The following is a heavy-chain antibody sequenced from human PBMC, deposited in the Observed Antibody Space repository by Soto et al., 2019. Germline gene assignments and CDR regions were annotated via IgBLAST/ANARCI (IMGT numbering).Heavy chain of an antibody. Sequence: XETLSVPCRVSDGSMNSDSSYWGWIRQPPGKGLEWIGVINHSGSTYHNLSLKGRVTMSVDASRNQFSLKLTSMTAADTAVYYCARLGGYVSVGYYYLWDSWGHGTLVTVSS. V-gene: IGHV4-39*01. CDR2: INHSGST. CDR3: ARLGGYVSVGYYYLWDS. D-gene: IGHD3-22*01. CDR1: DGSMNSDSSY. J-gene: IGHJ5*01.